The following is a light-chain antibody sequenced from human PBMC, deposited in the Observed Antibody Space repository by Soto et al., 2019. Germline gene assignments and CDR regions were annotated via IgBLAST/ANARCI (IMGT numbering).Light chain of an antibody. Sequence: QSVLTQPPSASGTPGQRLTISCSGSSSNIGSNSVNWYQQLPGTAPKLLMYSSNQRPSGVPDRFSGSKSGTSASLAISGLQSEDEADYYCAAWDDGLNGVVFGGGTKLTVL. J-gene: IGLJ2*01. CDR2: SSN. CDR1: SSNIGSNS. CDR3: AAWDDGLNGVV. V-gene: IGLV1-44*01.